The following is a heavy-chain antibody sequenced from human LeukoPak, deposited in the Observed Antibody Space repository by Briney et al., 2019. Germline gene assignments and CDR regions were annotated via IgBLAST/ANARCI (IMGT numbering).Heavy chain of an antibody. CDR1: GFPFSSYG. J-gene: IGHJ6*04. CDR2: IWYDGSNK. V-gene: IGHV3-33*01. Sequence: GGSLRLSCAASGFPFSSYGMHWVRQAPGKGLEGVAVIWYDGSNKYYADSVKGRFTISRDNSKNTLYLQMNSLRAEDTAVYYCARDLPNYYGSGSYYAAYYGMDVWGKGTTVTVSS. CDR3: ARDLPNYYGSGSYYAAYYGMDV. D-gene: IGHD3-10*01.